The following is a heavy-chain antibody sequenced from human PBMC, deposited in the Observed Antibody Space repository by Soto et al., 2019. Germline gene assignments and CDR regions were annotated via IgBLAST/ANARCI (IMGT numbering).Heavy chain of an antibody. CDR1: GYTFNSYA. J-gene: IGHJ4*02. CDR2: INAGNGNT. CDR3: ARGEYQLPAWDFDY. V-gene: IGHV1-3*05. Sequence: QVHLVQAGAEEKKPGASVTVSCKASGYTFNSYAMHWLRQAPGLRREWMGWINAGNGNTKYSQKFQGRVTITRDTSASTAYMELSSLRSEDTAVYYCARGEYQLPAWDFDYWGQGTLVTVSS. D-gene: IGHD2-2*01.